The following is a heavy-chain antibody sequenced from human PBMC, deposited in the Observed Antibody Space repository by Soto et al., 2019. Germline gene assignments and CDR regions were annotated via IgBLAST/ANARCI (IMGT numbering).Heavy chain of an antibody. CDR2: ISYDGSNK. Sequence: GGSLRLSCAASGFTFSSYGMHWVRQAPGKGLEWVAVISYDGSNKYYADSVKGRFTISRDNSKNTLYLQMDSLRAEDTAVYYCAKADCSSTSCYSPSFDYWGQGTLVTVSS. CDR1: GFTFSSYG. J-gene: IGHJ4*02. D-gene: IGHD2-2*01. V-gene: IGHV3-30*18. CDR3: AKADCSSTSCYSPSFDY.